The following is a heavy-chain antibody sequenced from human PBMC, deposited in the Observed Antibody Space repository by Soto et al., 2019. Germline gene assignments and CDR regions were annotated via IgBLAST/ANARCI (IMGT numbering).Heavy chain of an antibody. CDR3: ARDKVAAMVPMNDAFDI. CDR1: GFTFSSYS. D-gene: IGHD5-18*01. J-gene: IGHJ3*02. Sequence: GGSLRLSCAASGFTFSSYSMNWVRQAPGKGLEWVSYISSSSSTIYYADSVKGRFTISRDNAKNSLYLQMNSLRAEDTAVYYCARDKVAAMVPMNDAFDIWGQGTMVTVSS. CDR2: ISSSSSTI. V-gene: IGHV3-48*01.